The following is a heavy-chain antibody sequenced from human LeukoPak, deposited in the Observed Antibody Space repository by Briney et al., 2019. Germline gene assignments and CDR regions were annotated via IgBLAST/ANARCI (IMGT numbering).Heavy chain of an antibody. CDR3: ARATSGYYDYFDY. V-gene: IGHV1-2*02. Sequence: ASVKVSCKTSGYTFTGYYMHWVRQAPGQGLEWMGWINPNSGGTNYAQKFQGRVTMTRDTSISTAYMELSRLRSDDTAVYYCARATSGYYDYFDYWGQGTLVTVSS. J-gene: IGHJ4*02. CDR1: GYTFTGYY. CDR2: INPNSGGT. D-gene: IGHD3-22*01.